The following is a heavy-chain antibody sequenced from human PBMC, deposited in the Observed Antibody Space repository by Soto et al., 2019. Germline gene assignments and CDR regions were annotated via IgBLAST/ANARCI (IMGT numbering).Heavy chain of an antibody. CDR3: ARGLGTLSP. J-gene: IGHJ5*02. D-gene: IGHD7-27*01. V-gene: IGHV4-34*01. CDR2: IHHSGRT. CDR1: GGSFSGYY. Sequence: SETLSLTCGVYGGSFSGYYWTWIRQPPGRGPEWIGEIHHSGRTNYNPSLKSRVTMSVDTSKNQFSLNLSYVTAADTAVYYCARGLGTLSPWGQGTLVTVSS.